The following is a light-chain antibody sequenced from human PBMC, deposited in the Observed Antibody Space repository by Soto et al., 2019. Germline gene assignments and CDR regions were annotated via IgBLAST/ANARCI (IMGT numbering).Light chain of an antibody. J-gene: IGLJ1*01. CDR2: EVS. CDR3: CSYGGSYV. Sequence: SVRAQPAPLVGSPGQSLPLSRPRNSSGVGGFNLVSWFQQHPRQAPQVMIYEVSKPPSGVSNRFSGSKSGNTASLTISGPQAEDEADYFCCSYGGSYVFGTGTKVTVL. V-gene: IGLV2-23*02. CDR1: SSGVGGFNL.